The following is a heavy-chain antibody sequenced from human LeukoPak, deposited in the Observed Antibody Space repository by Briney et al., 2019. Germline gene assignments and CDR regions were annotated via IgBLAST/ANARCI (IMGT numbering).Heavy chain of an antibody. CDR2: ISSDGNID. CDR1: GFTFSSYA. Sequence: GGSLRLSCAASGFTFSSYAMHWVRQPPGKGLEWVATISSDGNIDYYADSVKGRFTISRDNSKDTLDLQMNSLRDEDTAEYYCARDRTVLAVSATYYWGQGALVTVSS. CDR3: ARDRTVLAVSATYY. J-gene: IGHJ4*02. D-gene: IGHD2-8*02. V-gene: IGHV3-30*14.